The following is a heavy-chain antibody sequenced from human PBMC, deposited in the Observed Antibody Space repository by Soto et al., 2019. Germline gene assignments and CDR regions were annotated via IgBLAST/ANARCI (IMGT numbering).Heavy chain of an antibody. J-gene: IGHJ6*02. V-gene: IGHV4-34*01. Sequence: PSETLSLTCAVYGGSFSGYYWSWIRQPPGKGLEWIGEINRSGSTNYNPSLKSRVTISVDTSKNQFSLKLSSVTAADTAVYYCARDAGWLGYYGMDVWGQGTTVTVSS. D-gene: IGHD5-12*01. CDR3: ARDAGWLGYYGMDV. CDR2: INRSGST. CDR1: GGSFSGYY.